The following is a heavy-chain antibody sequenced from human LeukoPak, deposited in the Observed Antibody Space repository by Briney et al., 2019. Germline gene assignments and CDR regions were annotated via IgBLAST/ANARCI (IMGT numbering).Heavy chain of an antibody. CDR1: GYTFTSYG. V-gene: IGHV1-2*02. CDR2: INPNSGGT. CDR3: ARGGLRYFDWLTEIDY. J-gene: IGHJ4*02. Sequence: ASVKVSCKASGYTFTSYGISWVRQAPGQGLEWMGWINPNSGGTNYAQKFQGRVTMTRDTSISTAYMELSRLRSEDTAVYYCARGGLRYFDWLTEIDYWGQGTLVTVSS. D-gene: IGHD3-9*01.